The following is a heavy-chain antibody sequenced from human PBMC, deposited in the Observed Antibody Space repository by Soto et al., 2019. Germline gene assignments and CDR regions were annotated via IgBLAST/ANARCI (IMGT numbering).Heavy chain of an antibody. D-gene: IGHD1-1*01. CDR3: AAGGTRWLHSPFDY. CDR2: FDPEDGET. Sequence: QVQLLQSGAEVKKPGASVKVSCKVSGHTLTELSMHWVRQAPGRGLEWMGGFDPEDGETIFAQKFQGRVTMTEDTSTDSTYLDLTSLRSDDTAVYYCAAGGTRWLHSPFDYWGPGTLVTISS. CDR1: GHTLTELS. V-gene: IGHV1-24*01. J-gene: IGHJ4*02.